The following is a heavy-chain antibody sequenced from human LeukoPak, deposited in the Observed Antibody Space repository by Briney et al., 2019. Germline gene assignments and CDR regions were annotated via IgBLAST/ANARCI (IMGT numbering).Heavy chain of an antibody. J-gene: IGHJ3*02. Sequence: PSETLSLTCAGYGGSFSGYYWSWIRQPPGKGLEWIGEINHSGSTNYNPSLKSRVTISVDTSKNQFSLKLSSVTAADTAVYYCARGRYYYGSGSSHKGRAFDIWGQGTMVTVSS. CDR2: INHSGST. V-gene: IGHV4-34*01. D-gene: IGHD3-10*01. CDR1: GGSFSGYY. CDR3: ARGRYYYGSGSSHKGRAFDI.